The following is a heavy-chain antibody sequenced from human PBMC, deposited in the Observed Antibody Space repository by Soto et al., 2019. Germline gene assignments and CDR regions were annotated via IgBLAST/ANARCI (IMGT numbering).Heavy chain of an antibody. V-gene: IGHV4-34*01. CDR3: ARAVVVAGFDY. D-gene: IGHD6-19*01. J-gene: IGHJ4*02. CDR2: INHSGST. CDR1: GGSFSGYY. Sequence: SETLSLTCAVYGGSFSGYYWSWIRQPPGKGLEWIGEINHSGSTNYNPSLKSRVTISVDTSKNQFSLKLSSVTAADTAVYYCARAVVVAGFDYWGQGTLVTVSS.